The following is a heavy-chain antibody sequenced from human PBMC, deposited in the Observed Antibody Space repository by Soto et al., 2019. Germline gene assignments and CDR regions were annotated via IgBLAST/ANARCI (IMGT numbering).Heavy chain of an antibody. CDR3: ARVEYSGYPRI. CDR2: IYFSGST. Sequence: QVQLQESGPGLVKPSETLSLTCTVSGGSISSYYWSWIRQSPGKRLEWIGYIYFSGSTNYNPSLKSRVTISGDTSKNQFSLKLTSVTAADTAVYYRARVEYSGYPRIWGQGTLVTVSS. J-gene: IGHJ4*02. V-gene: IGHV4-59*01. CDR1: GGSISSYY. D-gene: IGHD5-12*01.